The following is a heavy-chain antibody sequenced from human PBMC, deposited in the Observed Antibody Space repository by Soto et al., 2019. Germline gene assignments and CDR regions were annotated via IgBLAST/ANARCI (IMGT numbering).Heavy chain of an antibody. D-gene: IGHD1-26*01. CDR1: GFTFRRYA. V-gene: IGHV3-23*01. CDR3: AKGSIVGANKAVDFDY. CDR2: FSGTGDNT. Sequence: EVQLLESGGGLVQPGGSLRLSCVGSGFTFRRYAMAWVRQAPGKGLEWVTTFSGTGDNTYYADSVKGRFSVSRDDSKITLYLQQSSLRAEDTALYYCAKGSIVGANKAVDFDYWGQVTLVTV. J-gene: IGHJ4*02.